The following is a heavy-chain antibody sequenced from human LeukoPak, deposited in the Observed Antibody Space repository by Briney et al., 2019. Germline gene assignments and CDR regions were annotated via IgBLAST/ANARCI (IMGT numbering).Heavy chain of an antibody. Sequence: GGSLRLSCAASGFTFSSYSMSWGRQAPGKGLEWVAVISYDGSNKYYADSVKGRFTISRDNSKNPLYLQMNSLRAEDTAVYYCAKDRGVVAAPYYYYYGMDVWGQGTTVTVSS. V-gene: IGHV3-30*18. CDR2: ISYDGSNK. J-gene: IGHJ6*02. D-gene: IGHD2-15*01. CDR3: AKDRGVVAAPYYYYYGMDV. CDR1: GFTFSSYS.